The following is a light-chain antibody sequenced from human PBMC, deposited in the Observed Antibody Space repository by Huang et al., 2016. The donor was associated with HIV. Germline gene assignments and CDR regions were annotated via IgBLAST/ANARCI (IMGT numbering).Light chain of an antibody. J-gene: IGKJ2*01. V-gene: IGKV3-20*01. CDR1: QSVSSNY. Sequence: EIVLTQSPGTLSLSPGERATLSCRASQSVSSNYLAWYQQKPGQSPRLLIYGASSMATGIPDRFSGSGSGTDFTLTISRLEPEDFAMYYCQQYGDSPRAFGQGTKVEIK. CDR3: QQYGDSPRA. CDR2: GAS.